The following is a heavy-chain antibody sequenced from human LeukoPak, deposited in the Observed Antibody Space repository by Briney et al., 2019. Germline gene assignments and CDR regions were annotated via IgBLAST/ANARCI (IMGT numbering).Heavy chain of an antibody. Sequence: ASVKVSCKASGYTFTSYGISWVQQAPGQGLEWMGWISAYNGNTNYAQKLQGRVTMTTDTSTSTAYMELRSLRSDDTAVYYCARVDVRFYYDSSGSLDYWGQGTLVTVSS. CDR2: ISAYNGNT. CDR1: GYTFTSYG. V-gene: IGHV1-18*01. CDR3: ARVDVRFYYDSSGSLDY. J-gene: IGHJ4*02. D-gene: IGHD3-22*01.